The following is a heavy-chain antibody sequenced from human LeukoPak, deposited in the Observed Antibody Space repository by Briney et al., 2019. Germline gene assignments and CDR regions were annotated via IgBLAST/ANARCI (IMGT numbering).Heavy chain of an antibody. CDR1: GFTFSSYE. CDR2: ISSSGSTI. CDR3: ARENGGYDKGDCYDH. V-gene: IGHV3-48*03. Sequence: GGSLRLSCAASGFTFSSYEMNWVRQAPGKGLEWVSYISSSGSTIYYVDSVKGRFIISRDSAKNSLYLQMNSLRAEDTAVYYCARENGGYDKGDCYDHWGQGTLVTVSS. J-gene: IGHJ4*02. D-gene: IGHD5-12*01.